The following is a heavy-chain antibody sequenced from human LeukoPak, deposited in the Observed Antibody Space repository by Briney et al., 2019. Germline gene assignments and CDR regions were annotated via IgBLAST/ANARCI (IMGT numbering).Heavy chain of an antibody. D-gene: IGHD2-15*01. CDR3: ARPGPGIWGGGDY. CDR2: IDPSDSYT. Sequence: GESLRVSCKGSGYSFTSYWITWVRQMPGKGLEWMGRIDPSDSYTHYSPSFQGHVTISADKSINTAYLQWSSLKASDTAMYYCARPGPGIWGGGDYWGQGTLVTVSS. J-gene: IGHJ4*02. V-gene: IGHV5-10-1*01. CDR1: GYSFTSYW.